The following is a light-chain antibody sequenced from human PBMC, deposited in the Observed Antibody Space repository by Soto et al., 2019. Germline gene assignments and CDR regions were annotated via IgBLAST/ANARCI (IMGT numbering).Light chain of an antibody. CDR2: AAS. V-gene: IGKV1-39*01. CDR1: ESISRH. Sequence: DIQMTQSPSSLSRSVGDRVTITCRASESISRHLNWYQQKPGKAPKLLIYAASSLQNGVPSRFRGGGSGTDFTLTISNLQPEDFATYYCQQTYTTLSITFGQGTRLEIK. J-gene: IGKJ5*01. CDR3: QQTYTTLSIT.